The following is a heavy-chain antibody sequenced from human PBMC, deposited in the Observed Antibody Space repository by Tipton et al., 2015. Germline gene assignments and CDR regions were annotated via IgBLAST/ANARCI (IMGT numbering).Heavy chain of an antibody. V-gene: IGHV3-11*01. CDR1: GFTFSDYY. CDR3: ARFTDYYYGMDV. D-gene: IGHD2-8*02. J-gene: IGHJ6*02. Sequence: SLRLSCAASGFTFSDYYISWIRQAPGKGLEWVSYISSSANTIYYADSVKGRFTVSRDNAKNSLYLQMNSLRAEDTAVYYCARFTDYYYGMDVWGQGTTVTVSS. CDR2: ISSSANTI.